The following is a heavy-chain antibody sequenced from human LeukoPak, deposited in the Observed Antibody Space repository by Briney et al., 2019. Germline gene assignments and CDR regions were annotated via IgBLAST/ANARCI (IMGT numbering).Heavy chain of an antibody. Sequence: GGSLRLSCVGSGFTFRNHAMSWVRQAPEKGLEFVSGIYENGGTTYYADSVKGRFSISRDNSKNTLYLQMDSLRGEDTAVYYCAKDFRIGYSAHFDYWGQGALVTVSS. CDR2: IYENGGTT. J-gene: IGHJ4*02. CDR1: GFTFRNHA. V-gene: IGHV3-23*01. CDR3: AKDFRIGYSAHFDY. D-gene: IGHD2-21*01.